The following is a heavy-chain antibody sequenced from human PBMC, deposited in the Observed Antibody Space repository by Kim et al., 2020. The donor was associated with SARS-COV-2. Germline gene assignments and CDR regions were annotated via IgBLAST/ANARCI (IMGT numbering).Heavy chain of an antibody. Sequence: GESLNISCQGSVYRFTKYWIGWVRQMPGKGLECVAIIYPDDSDTRYSPSFQGQVTISADRSISTAYLQWTSLKASDTAMYYCAKTYCSGGDCYYVWFDHWGQGTLVTVSS. J-gene: IGHJ5*02. V-gene: IGHV5-51*01. CDR1: VYRFTKYW. D-gene: IGHD2-15*01. CDR2: IYPDDSDT. CDR3: AKTYCSGGDCYYVWFDH.